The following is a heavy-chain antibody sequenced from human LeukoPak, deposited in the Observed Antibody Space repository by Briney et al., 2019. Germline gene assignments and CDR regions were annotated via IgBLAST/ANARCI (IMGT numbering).Heavy chain of an antibody. Sequence: AAVKVSFKASGYTFTDYYMNWGRQAPGQGLEWMGWINPNSGGTNYAQKFQGRVTMTRDTSITTAYMELSSLRSDDTAMYYCTRALGSDSWGQGTLVTVSS. V-gene: IGHV1-2*02. CDR3: TRALGSDS. CDR1: GYTFTDYY. D-gene: IGHD1-26*01. J-gene: IGHJ4*02. CDR2: INPNSGGT.